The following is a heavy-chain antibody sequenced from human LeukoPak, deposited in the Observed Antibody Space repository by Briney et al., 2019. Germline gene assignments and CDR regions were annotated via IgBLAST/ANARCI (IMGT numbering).Heavy chain of an antibody. D-gene: IGHD2-8*01. J-gene: IGHJ5*02. V-gene: IGHV6-1*01. Sequence: SQTLSLTCAISGDSVSSNSAAWHWIRQSPSRGLEWLGRTYYRSKWYNDYAVSVKSRITINPDTSKNQFSLQLNSVTPEDTAVYYCARDFFKGGLRYCTNGVCYTSPYNWFDPWGQGTLVTVSS. CDR3: ARDFFKGGLRYCTNGVCYTSPYNWFDP. CDR2: TYYRSKWYN. CDR1: GDSVSSNSAA.